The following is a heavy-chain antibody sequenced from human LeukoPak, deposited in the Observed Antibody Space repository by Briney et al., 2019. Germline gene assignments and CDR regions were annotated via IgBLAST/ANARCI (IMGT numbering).Heavy chain of an antibody. CDR2: IYYSGST. V-gene: IGHV4-39*07. CDR1: GGSISSSRYY. Sequence: SEPLSLTRTVSGGSISSSRYYWGWIRQPPGKGLEWIGSIYYSGSTYYNPSLNSRVTISVDTSKNQFSLKLSSVTAADTAVYYCARGGSGSYPKFIDYWGQGTLVTVSS. J-gene: IGHJ4*02. CDR3: ARGGSGSYPKFIDY. D-gene: IGHD1-26*01.